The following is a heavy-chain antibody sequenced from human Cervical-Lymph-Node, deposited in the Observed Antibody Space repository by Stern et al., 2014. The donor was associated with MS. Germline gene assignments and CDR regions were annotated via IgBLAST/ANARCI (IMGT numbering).Heavy chain of an antibody. CDR1: GYTFTSYG. CDR2: ISAYNGNT. J-gene: IGHJ6*02. D-gene: IGHD3-16*01. V-gene: IGHV1-18*01. CDR3: ARGGTTSAANYYYYGLDV. Sequence: QVQLVQSGAEVKKPGASVKVSCKTSGYTFTSYGISWLRQAPGQGLEWMGGISAYNGNTYYTQNLQDRVTMTTDTSTNTAYMELRSLRSDDTAAYFCARGGTTSAANYYYYGLDVWGQGTTVTVSS.